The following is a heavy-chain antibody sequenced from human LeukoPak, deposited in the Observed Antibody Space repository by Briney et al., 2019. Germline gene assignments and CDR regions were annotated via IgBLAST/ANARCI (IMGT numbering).Heavy chain of an antibody. CDR3: ARGRSSSWYRGYYYYGMDV. D-gene: IGHD6-13*01. V-gene: IGHV3-53*01. CDR1: GFTVSSNY. CDR2: IYSGGST. Sequence: GGSLRLSCAASGFTVSSNYMSWVRQAPGKGLEWVSVIYSGGSTYYADSVKGRFTISRDNSKNTLYLQMNSLRAEDTAVYYCARGRSSSWYRGYYYYGMDVWGQGTTVTVSS. J-gene: IGHJ6*02.